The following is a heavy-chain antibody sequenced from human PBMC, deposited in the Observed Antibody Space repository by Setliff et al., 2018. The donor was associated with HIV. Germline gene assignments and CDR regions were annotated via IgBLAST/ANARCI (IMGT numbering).Heavy chain of an antibody. J-gene: IGHJ6*03. CDR2: INHSGST. D-gene: IGHD6-19*01. Sequence: SETLSLTCAVYGGSFSGYYWSWIRQSPGKGLDWIGEINHSGSTNYNPYLQSRVTISVDTSKNQFYLKLTSVTAADTAVYYCARGDGGLAARPSRYSFYYMDVLGKGTTVTVSS. CDR1: GGSFSGYY. V-gene: IGHV4-34*01. CDR3: ARGDGGLAARPSRYSFYYMDV.